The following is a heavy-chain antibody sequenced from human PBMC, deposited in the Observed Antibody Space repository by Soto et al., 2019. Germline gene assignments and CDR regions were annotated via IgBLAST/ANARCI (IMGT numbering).Heavy chain of an antibody. J-gene: IGHJ4*02. CDR2: IYPGDSDT. CDR1: GYIFTNYW. Sequence: GESLKISCNSSGYIFTNYWIGLVRQMPGKGLEWMGIIYPGDSDTRYSPSFEGQVTISADKSITTAYLQWTSLKASDTAIYYCARGSPMGNQWGQGTQVTVSS. D-gene: IGHD7-27*01. V-gene: IGHV5-51*01. CDR3: ARGSPMGNQ.